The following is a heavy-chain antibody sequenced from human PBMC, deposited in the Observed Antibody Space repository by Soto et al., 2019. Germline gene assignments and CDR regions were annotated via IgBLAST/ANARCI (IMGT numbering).Heavy chain of an antibody. CDR1: GGSISSGGYY. J-gene: IGHJ6*02. V-gene: IGHV4-31*03. CDR2: IYHSGYT. D-gene: IGHD1-26*01. Sequence: SETLSLTCTVSGGSISSGGYYWTWIRQHPGKGLEWIAYIYHSGYTFYNPSLKSRVTMPVDTSKNQFSLKLRSVTAADTAVYYCAKWEGLGSDYYYYAMDVWGQGTTVTVSS. CDR3: AKWEGLGSDYYYYAMDV.